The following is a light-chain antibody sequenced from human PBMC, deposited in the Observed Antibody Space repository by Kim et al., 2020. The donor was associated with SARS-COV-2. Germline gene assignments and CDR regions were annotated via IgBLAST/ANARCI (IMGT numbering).Light chain of an antibody. Sequence: RVTISCTGSRSNIGAGYDVQWYQHLPGTSPKLLIYDTNDRPSGVPDRFSGSKSGTPASLAITGLQAEDEADYYCQSYDISLSEVIFGGGTQLTVL. V-gene: IGLV1-40*01. CDR3: QSYDISLSEVI. CDR1: RSNIGAGYD. J-gene: IGLJ2*01. CDR2: DTN.